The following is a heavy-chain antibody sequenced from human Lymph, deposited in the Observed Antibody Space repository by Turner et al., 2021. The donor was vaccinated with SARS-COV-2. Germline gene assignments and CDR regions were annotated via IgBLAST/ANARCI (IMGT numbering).Heavy chain of an antibody. J-gene: IGHJ4*02. V-gene: IGHV4-59*01. CDR2: IYYSGST. CDR1: GDSISNYY. Sequence: QVQLQESGPGLVKPSETLSLPCTVSGDSISNYYWSWIRQPPGKGLEWIGYIYYSGSTNYNPSLKGRVTISVDTSKNHFSLKLSSVTAADTAVYYCARGFDYWGQGTLVTVSS. CDR3: ARGFDY.